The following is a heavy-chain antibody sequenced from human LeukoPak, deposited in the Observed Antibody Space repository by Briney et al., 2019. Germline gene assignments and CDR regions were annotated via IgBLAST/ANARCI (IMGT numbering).Heavy chain of an antibody. CDR1: GGSISNYY. V-gene: IGHV4-59*01. J-gene: IGHJ5*01. CDR2: VYYSGTT. Sequence: PSETLSLTCTVSGGSISNYYWSWIRQPPGKGLEWVGWVYYSGTTNYNPSLESRVTISVDMSKNQFSLKLSSVTAADTAVYYCARGGASSKWLDSWGQGTQVTVSS. CDR3: ARGGASSKWLDS. D-gene: IGHD2-2*01.